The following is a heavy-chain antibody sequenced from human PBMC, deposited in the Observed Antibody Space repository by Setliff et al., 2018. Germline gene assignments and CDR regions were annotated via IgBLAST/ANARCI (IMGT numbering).Heavy chain of an antibody. CDR3: ARGSRFGTMLYKGDYYMDV. V-gene: IGHV7-4-1*02. CDR2: INTNTGSP. CDR1: GYAFTTYA. J-gene: IGHJ6*03. Sequence: ASVKVSCKASGYAFTTYAITWMRQAPGQGLEYMGWINTNTGSPSYAQGFTGRSVFYLDTAVSTAYLQISSLKAEDTALYYCARGSRFGTMLYKGDYYMDVWGKGTTVTVSS. D-gene: IGHD3-10*02.